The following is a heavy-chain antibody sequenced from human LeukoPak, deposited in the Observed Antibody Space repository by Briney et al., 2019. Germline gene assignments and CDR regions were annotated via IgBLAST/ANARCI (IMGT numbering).Heavy chain of an antibody. CDR1: GGSISSYY. D-gene: IGHD3-3*01. CDR3: ARSMEETTIFGVVIIHFDS. Sequence: PSETLSLTCTVSGGSISSYYWTWIRQSPGKGLEWIAYIYNSGSTNYNPSLKSRVTISVDTSKNQFSLRLSSVTAADTAIYYCARSMEETTIFGVVIIHFDSWGQGTPVTVSS. V-gene: IGHV4-59*08. J-gene: IGHJ4*02. CDR2: IYNSGST.